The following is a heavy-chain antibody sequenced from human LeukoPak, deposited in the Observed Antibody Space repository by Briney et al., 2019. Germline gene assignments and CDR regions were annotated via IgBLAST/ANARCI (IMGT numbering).Heavy chain of an antibody. Sequence: GRSLRLSCAASGFTFDDYAMHWVRQAPGRGLEWVSGISWNSGSIGYADSVKGRFTISRDNAKNPLYLQMNSLRAEDMALYYCAKGEITMVRGVITNWGQGTLVTVSS. CDR2: ISWNSGSI. J-gene: IGHJ4*02. V-gene: IGHV3-9*03. D-gene: IGHD3-10*01. CDR1: GFTFDDYA. CDR3: AKGEITMVRGVITN.